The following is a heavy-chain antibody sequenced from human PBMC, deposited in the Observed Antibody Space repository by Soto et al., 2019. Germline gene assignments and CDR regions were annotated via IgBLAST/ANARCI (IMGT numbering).Heavy chain of an antibody. Sequence: GGSLRLSCAASGFTFSYYGMHWVRQAPGKGLEWVAVISHDGSLQYYADSVKGRFTISRDNSKNTLFLQMNSLRSEDTAVYYCARDRQAYYDSSGYYWGHYWGQGTLVTVSS. D-gene: IGHD3-22*01. J-gene: IGHJ4*02. CDR2: ISHDGSLQ. CDR1: GFTFSYYG. CDR3: ARDRQAYYDSSGYYWGHY. V-gene: IGHV3-30*03.